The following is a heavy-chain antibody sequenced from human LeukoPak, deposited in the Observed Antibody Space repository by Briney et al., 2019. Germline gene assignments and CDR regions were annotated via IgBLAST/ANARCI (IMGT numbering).Heavy chain of an antibody. CDR1: GGSISSGSYY. D-gene: IGHD6-19*01. Sequence: PSQTLSLTCTVSGGSISSGSYYWSWIRQPAGKGLEWIGRIYTSGSTNYNPSLKRRVTISVDTSKNQFSLKLSSVTATDTAVYYCAREVVAVAGTGNFDYWGQGTLVTVSS. CDR3: AREVVAVAGTGNFDY. J-gene: IGHJ4*02. CDR2: IYTSGST. V-gene: IGHV4-61*02.